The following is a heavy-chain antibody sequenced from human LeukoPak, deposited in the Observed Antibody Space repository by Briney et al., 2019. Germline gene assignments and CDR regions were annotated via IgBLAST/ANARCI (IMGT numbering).Heavy chain of an antibody. CDR2: INGRGVST. J-gene: IGHJ4*02. D-gene: IGHD3-22*01. V-gene: IGHV3-23*01. CDR1: GFTFSTYA. Sequence: PGGSLRLSCAASGFTFSTYAMSWVRHAPGKGLEWVSCINGRGVSTYYAESVKGRFTISRGNSKNTLYRQMSSLRADDTAIYYCAREAYYDCSGSLDFWGQGTLVTVSS. CDR3: AREAYYDCSGSLDF.